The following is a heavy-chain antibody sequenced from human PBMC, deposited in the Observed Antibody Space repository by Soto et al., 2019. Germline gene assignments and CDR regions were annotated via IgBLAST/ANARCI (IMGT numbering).Heavy chain of an antibody. Sequence: SETLSLTCAVYGGSFSGYYWSWIRQPPGKGLEWIGEINHSGSTNYNPSLKSRVTISVDTSKNQFSLKLSSVTAADTAVYYCARGGGRYDILTGYYHDYWGQGTLVTVSS. CDR1: GGSFSGYY. V-gene: IGHV4-34*01. CDR2: INHSGST. J-gene: IGHJ4*02. CDR3: ARGGGRYDILTGYYHDY. D-gene: IGHD3-9*01.